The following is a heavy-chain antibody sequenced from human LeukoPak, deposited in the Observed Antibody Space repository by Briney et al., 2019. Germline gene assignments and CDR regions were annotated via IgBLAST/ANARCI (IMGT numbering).Heavy chain of an antibody. CDR2: IKSRTDGGTT. V-gene: IGHV3-15*01. J-gene: IGHJ4*02. CDR3: ATEFYSNGYNF. CDR1: GFTFSSPW. D-gene: IGHD5-24*01. Sequence: NPGGCLRHSCPGSGFTFSSPWVTSVRQIPGKGLEWVGHIKSRTDGGTTDYAAPVKGRFTISRDDLKNTVYLQMNSLKTEDSAVYFCATEFYSNGYNFWGQGPLVIVST.